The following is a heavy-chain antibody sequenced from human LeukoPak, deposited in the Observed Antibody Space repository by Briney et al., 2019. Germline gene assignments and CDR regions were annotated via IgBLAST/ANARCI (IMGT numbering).Heavy chain of an antibody. CDR2: IIPIFGTA. V-gene: IGHV1-69*13. D-gene: IGHD5-18*01. Sequence: ASVKVSCKASGGTFNNYAITWVRQAPGQGLEWMGGIIPIFGTANYAQKFQGRVTITADESTSTAYMELSSLRSEDTAVYYCASPEGGYSYGYVYWGQGTLVTVSS. CDR3: ASPEGGYSYGYVY. J-gene: IGHJ4*02. CDR1: GGTFNNYA.